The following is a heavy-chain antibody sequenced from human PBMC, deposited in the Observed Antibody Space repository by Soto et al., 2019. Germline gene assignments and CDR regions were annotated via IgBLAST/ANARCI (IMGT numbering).Heavy chain of an antibody. CDR3: ARDQVVAATRWFDP. V-gene: IGHV3-11*01. Sequence: GGSLRLSCAASGFTFSDYYMSWIRQAPGKGLEWVSYISSSGSTIYYADSVKGRFTISRDNAKNSLYLQMNSLRAEDTAVYYCARDQVVAATRWFDPWGQGTLVTVSS. D-gene: IGHD2-15*01. J-gene: IGHJ5*02. CDR2: ISSSGSTI. CDR1: GFTFSDYY.